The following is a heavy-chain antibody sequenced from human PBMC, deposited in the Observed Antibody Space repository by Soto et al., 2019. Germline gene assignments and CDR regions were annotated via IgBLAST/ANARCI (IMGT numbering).Heavy chain of an antibody. D-gene: IGHD2-21*02. CDR2: IDPSDSYT. CDR1: GYSFTNYC. J-gene: IGHJ4*02. V-gene: IGHV5-10-1*01. Sequence: GESLKISCKGSGYSFTNYCISWLRQMPGKGLEWMGSIDPSDSYTNYSPSFQGHVTISVDKSISTAYLQWSSLKASDSAMYYCAGHGPCGGDCYPIDYWGQGTPVTVS. CDR3: AGHGPCGGDCYPIDY.